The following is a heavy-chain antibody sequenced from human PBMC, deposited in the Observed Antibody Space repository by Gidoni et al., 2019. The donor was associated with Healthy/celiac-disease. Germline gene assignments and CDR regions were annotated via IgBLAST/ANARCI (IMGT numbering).Heavy chain of an antibody. V-gene: IGHV3-7*01. Sequence: EVQLVEAGGGLVQPGGSLRLSCAASGFTFSSYWRSWVRQAPGKGLEWVANIKKDGSEKYYVDSVNGRFTISRDNAKNSLYLQMNSLRAEDTAVYYCARESCADYIWGSYYWFDPWGQGTLVTVSS. J-gene: IGHJ5*02. CDR1: GFTFSSYW. CDR2: IKKDGSEK. D-gene: IGHD3-16*01. CDR3: ARESCADYIWGSYYWFDP.